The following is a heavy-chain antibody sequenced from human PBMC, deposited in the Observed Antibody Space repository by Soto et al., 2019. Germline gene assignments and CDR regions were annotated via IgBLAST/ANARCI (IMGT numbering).Heavy chain of an antibody. Sequence: SETLSLTCTVSGAYIRNGYYYWWWIHQPQAKGLEGVGDIFFSRGNTYNPPLKRRRTTSEDTSNNHLSLKLISVTAAAAAVYYYSRGLYGYYAFDHLGQGALVTVSS. CDR3: SRGLYGYYAFDH. V-gene: IGHV4-30-4*01. CDR1: GAYIRNGYYY. J-gene: IGHJ4*02. D-gene: IGHD4-17*01. CDR2: IFFSRGN.